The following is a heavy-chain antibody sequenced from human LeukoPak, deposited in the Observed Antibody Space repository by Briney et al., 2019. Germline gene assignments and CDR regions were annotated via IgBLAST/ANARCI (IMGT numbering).Heavy chain of an antibody. Sequence: GASVKVSCKASGGTFSSYAISWVRQAPGQGLEWIGRIIPILGIANYAQKFQGRVTITADKSTSTAYMELSSLRSEDTAVYYCARDHIGLRGVIILPENWFDPWGQGTLVTVSS. V-gene: IGHV1-69*04. J-gene: IGHJ5*02. CDR2: IIPILGIA. CDR1: GGTFSSYA. D-gene: IGHD3-10*01. CDR3: ARDHIGLRGVIILPENWFDP.